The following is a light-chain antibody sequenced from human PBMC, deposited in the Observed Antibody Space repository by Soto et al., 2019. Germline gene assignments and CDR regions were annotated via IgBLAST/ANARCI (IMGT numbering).Light chain of an antibody. CDR3: QSYDSRLTAYV. Sequence: QSVLTQPPSGSGAPGHRVTISCTGSSSSIGAGYDVHWYHQLPGAAPKLLVSGNNNRPSGVPDRFSASKSGTSDSLDITGLQTEDEAQYYCQSYDSRLTAYVFGTGTKLTVL. V-gene: IGLV1-40*01. CDR2: GNN. CDR1: SSSIGAGYD. J-gene: IGLJ1*01.